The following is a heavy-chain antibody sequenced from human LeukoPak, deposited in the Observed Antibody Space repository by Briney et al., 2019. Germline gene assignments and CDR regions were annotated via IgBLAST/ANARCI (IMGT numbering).Heavy chain of an antibody. CDR3: ARTGGQHYARPRHFDY. Sequence: SETLSLTCTVSGVSISSYYLSCIRHPPGKGLEWIGYIYYSGSTNYNPSLKSRVTISVDTSKHQFSLKLSSVTAADTAVYYCARTGGQHYARPRHFDYWGQGTLVTVSS. J-gene: IGHJ4*02. D-gene: IGHD3-10*02. CDR2: IYYSGST. CDR1: GVSISSYY. V-gene: IGHV4-59*01.